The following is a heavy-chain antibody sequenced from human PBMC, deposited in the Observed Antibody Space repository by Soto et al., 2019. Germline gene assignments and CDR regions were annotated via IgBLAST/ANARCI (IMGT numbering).Heavy chain of an antibody. CDR1: RGTFSSYA. J-gene: IGHJ5*02. V-gene: IGHV1-69*06. CDR2: IIPMFGTA. Sequence: GASVKVSYKACRGTFSSYAISWVRQAPGQGLEWMGGIIPMFGTANYAQKFQGRVTITADKSTSTAYMELSSLRSEDTAVYYCARDQVGQGIAVAGTLLYWFDPWGQGTLVTVSS. CDR3: ARDQVGQGIAVAGTLLYWFDP. D-gene: IGHD6-19*01.